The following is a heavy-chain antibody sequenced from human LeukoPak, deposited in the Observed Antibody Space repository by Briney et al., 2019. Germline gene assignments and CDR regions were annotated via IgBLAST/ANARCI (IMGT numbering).Heavy chain of an antibody. CDR1: GGSISSGSYY. V-gene: IGHV4-61*02. Sequence: SETLSLTCTVSGGSISSGSYYWSWIRQPAGKGLEWIGRIFTSGSTKYNPSLKSRVTISVDTSKNQFSLKLKSVTAADTAVYYCARDPDYDFWSGYYAGIDYWGQGTLVTVSS. CDR3: ARDPDYDFWSGYYAGIDY. D-gene: IGHD3-3*01. CDR2: IFTSGST. J-gene: IGHJ4*02.